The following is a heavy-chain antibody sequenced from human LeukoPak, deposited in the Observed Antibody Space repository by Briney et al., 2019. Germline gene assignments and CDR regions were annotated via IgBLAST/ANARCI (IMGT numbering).Heavy chain of an antibody. J-gene: IGHJ6*03. CDR2: IIPIFGTA. Sequence: SVKVSCKASGGTFSSYAISWVRQAPGQGLEWMGGIIPIFGTANYAQKFQGRVTITTDESTSTAYMELSSLRSEDTAVYYCARRGYSYGYRHYMDVWGKGATVTVSS. CDR3: ARRGYSYGYRHYMDV. V-gene: IGHV1-69*05. D-gene: IGHD5-18*01. CDR1: GGTFSSYA.